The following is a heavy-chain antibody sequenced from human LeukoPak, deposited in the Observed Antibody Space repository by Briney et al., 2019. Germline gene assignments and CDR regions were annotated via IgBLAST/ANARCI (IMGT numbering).Heavy chain of an antibody. CDR2: INPNSGGT. J-gene: IGHJ4*02. Sequence: ASVKVSCKASGYTFTSYGISWVRQAPGQGLEWMGWINPNSGGTNYAQKFQGRVTMTRDTSISTAYMELSRLRSDDTAVYYCARDPRYDSSSWYYFDYWGQGTLVTVSS. CDR3: ARDPRYDSSSWYYFDY. V-gene: IGHV1-2*02. D-gene: IGHD6-13*01. CDR1: GYTFTSYG.